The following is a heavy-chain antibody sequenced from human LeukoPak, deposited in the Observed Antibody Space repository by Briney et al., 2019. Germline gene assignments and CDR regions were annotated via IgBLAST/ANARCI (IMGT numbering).Heavy chain of an antibody. CDR1: GYNFIDYY. J-gene: IGHJ5*02. Sequence: GASVKVSCKTSGYNFIDYYVYWVRQAPGQRLEWMGWINPNGGGTNYAQKFQGRVTMTRDTSITTAYMELSSLRSDDTAVYFCARDLAYGDPPSGFDPWAREPWSPSPQ. CDR3: ARDLAYGDPPSGFDP. CDR2: INPNGGGT. V-gene: IGHV1-2*02. D-gene: IGHD4-17*01.